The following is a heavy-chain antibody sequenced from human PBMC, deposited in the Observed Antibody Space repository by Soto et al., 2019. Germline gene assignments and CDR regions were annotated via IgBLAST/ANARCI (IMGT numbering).Heavy chain of an antibody. V-gene: IGHV1-69*06. CDR1: GGTFSSYA. Sequence: SVKVSCKASGGTFSSYAISWVRQAPGQGLEWMGGIIPIFGTANYAQKFQGRVTITADKSTSTAYMELSSLRSEDTAVYYCVREWSGTHTVYYYYGMDVWGQGTTVTVSS. D-gene: IGHD1-1*01. CDR2: IIPIFGTA. CDR3: VREWSGTHTVYYYYGMDV. J-gene: IGHJ6*02.